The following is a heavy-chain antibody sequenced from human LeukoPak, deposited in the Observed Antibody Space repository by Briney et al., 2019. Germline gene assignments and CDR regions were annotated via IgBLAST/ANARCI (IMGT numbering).Heavy chain of an antibody. CDR3: AKPEAYSSGWYTWGYYYYGMDV. CDR2: ISYDGSNK. Sequence: QPGRSPRLSCAASGFTFSSYGMHWVRQAPGKGLEWVAVISYDGSNKYYADSVKGRFTISRDNSKNTLYLQMNSLRAEDTAVYYCAKPEAYSSGWYTWGYYYYGMDVWGQGTTVTVSS. CDR1: GFTFSSYG. J-gene: IGHJ6*02. D-gene: IGHD6-19*01. V-gene: IGHV3-30*18.